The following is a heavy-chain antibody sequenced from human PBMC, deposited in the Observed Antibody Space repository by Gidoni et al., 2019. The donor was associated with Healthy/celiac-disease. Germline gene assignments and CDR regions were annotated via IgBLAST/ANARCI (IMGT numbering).Heavy chain of an antibody. CDR1: GYTFTSYY. CDR2: INPSGGST. D-gene: IGHD2-2*01. V-gene: IGHV1-46*01. J-gene: IGHJ5*02. Sequence: QVQLVQSGAEVKKPGASVKVSCKASGYTFTSYYMHWVRQAPGQGLEWMGIINPSGGSTSYAQKFQGRVTMTRDTSTSTVYMELSSLRSEDTAVYYCARGGSCSSTSCANWFDPWGQGTLVTVSS. CDR3: ARGGSCSSTSCANWFDP.